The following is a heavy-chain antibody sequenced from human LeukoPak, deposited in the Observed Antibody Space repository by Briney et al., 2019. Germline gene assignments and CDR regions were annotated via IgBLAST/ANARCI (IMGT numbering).Heavy chain of an antibody. CDR2: IYYSGSA. CDR1: GVSINNYY. Sequence: SETLSLTCTVSGVSINNYYWTWIRLPPGKGLEWIGYIYYSGSANYNPSLKSRVTISVDTSKNQFSLKVSSVTAADTAVYYCAITRIAVRPYYSDYWGQGTLVTVSS. CDR3: AITRIAVRPYYSDY. J-gene: IGHJ4*02. V-gene: IGHV4-59*01. D-gene: IGHD6-6*01.